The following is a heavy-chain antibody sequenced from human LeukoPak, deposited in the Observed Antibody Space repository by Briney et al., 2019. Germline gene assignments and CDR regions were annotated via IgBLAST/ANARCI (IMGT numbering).Heavy chain of an antibody. CDR2: ISSSSSYI. CDR3: AKDWGTYYYAASGYSSDY. CDR1: GFTFSSYS. V-gene: IGHV3-21*01. Sequence: PGGSLRLSCAASGFTFSSYSMNWVRQAPGKGLEWVSSISSSSSYIYYADSVKGRFTISRDNAKNSLYLQMNSLRAEDTAVYYCAKDWGTYYYAASGYSSDYWGQGTLVIVSS. D-gene: IGHD3-22*01. J-gene: IGHJ4*02.